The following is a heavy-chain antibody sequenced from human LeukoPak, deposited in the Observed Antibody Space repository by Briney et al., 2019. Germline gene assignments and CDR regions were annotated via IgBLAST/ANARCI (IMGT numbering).Heavy chain of an antibody. D-gene: IGHD2-15*01. CDR3: AKSGGGWTFDY. V-gene: IGHV3-23*01. CDR2: ISAGGNT. CDR1: GFTFSSYG. J-gene: IGHJ4*02. Sequence: GGSLRLSCAASGFTFSSYGMSRVRQAPGKGLKWVSSISAGGNTYYADSVKGRFTISRDNSKNTLYLQMNSLRAEDTAIYYCAKSGGGWTFDYWGQGTLVTVSS.